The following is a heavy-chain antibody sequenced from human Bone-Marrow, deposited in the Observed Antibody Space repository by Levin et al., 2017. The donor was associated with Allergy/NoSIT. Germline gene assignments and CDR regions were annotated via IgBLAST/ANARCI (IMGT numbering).Heavy chain of an antibody. V-gene: IGHV3-7*01. D-gene: IGHD3-10*01. CDR3: ARGGRDYMVRGGPFDY. CDR1: GFTFSSYW. CDR2: IKQDGSEK. Sequence: SGGSLRLSCAASGFTFSSYWMSWVRQAPGKGLEWVANIKQDGSEKYYVDSVKGRFTISRDNAKNSLYLQMNSLRAEDTAVYYCARGGRDYMVRGGPFDYWGQGTLVTVSS. J-gene: IGHJ4*02.